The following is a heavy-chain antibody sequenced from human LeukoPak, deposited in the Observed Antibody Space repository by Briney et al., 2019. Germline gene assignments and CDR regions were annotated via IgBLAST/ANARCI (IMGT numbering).Heavy chain of an antibody. CDR2: IYYSGST. J-gene: IGHJ2*01. V-gene: IGHV4-59*08. CDR1: GGSISSYY. D-gene: IGHD3-10*01. Sequence: SETLSLTCTVSGGSISSYYWSWIRQPPGKGLEWIGYIYYSGSTNYNPSLKSRVTISVDTSKNQFSLKLSSVTAADTAVYYCARAYGSGSYYNVGSGYFDLWGRGTLVTVSS. CDR3: ARAYGSGSYYNVGSGYFDL.